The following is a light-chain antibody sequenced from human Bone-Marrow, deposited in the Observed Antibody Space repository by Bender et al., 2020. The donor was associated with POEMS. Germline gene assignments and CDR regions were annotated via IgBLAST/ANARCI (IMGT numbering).Light chain of an antibody. CDR2: EVN. Sequence: QSALTQPASVSGSPGQSITISCTGASRDVGSYNLVSWYQQLPGKAPKLMIYEVNKRPSGVPDRFSGSKSGTSASLAISGLRSEDEADYYCVAWDDSLSVWVFGGGTKLTVL. CDR3: VAWDDSLSVWV. J-gene: IGLJ3*02. CDR1: SRDVGSYNL. V-gene: IGLV2-14*02.